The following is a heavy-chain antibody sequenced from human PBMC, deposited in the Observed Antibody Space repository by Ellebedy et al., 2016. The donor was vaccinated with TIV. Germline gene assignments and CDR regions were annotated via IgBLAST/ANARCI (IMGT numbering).Heavy chain of an antibody. Sequence: AASVKVSCKASGYTFTTSDINWARQATGQGLEWMGWMNPNSGNTGYAQKFQGRVTITMNTSISTAYMELSSLRSEDTAVYYCARKSYDTSGYYLFDYWGQGTLVTVSS. CDR2: MNPNSGNT. D-gene: IGHD3-22*01. CDR3: ARKSYDTSGYYLFDY. V-gene: IGHV1-8*03. CDR1: GYTFTTSD. J-gene: IGHJ4*02.